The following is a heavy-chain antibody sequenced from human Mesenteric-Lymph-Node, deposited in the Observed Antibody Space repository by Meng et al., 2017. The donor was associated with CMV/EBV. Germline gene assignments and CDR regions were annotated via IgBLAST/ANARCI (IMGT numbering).Heavy chain of an antibody. CDR2: IHPNPGNP. J-gene: IGHJ4*02. D-gene: IGHD3-10*01. V-gene: IGHV7-4-1*02. CDR3: ARGGGQFASGAGFDY. Sequence: SGYTFPTLSVNWERQAPGQGVGWMGWIHPNPGNPTYVQGFTGRFVFSLDTSVSTAYLQISGLKAEDTAVSYCARGGGQFASGAGFDYWGQGTLVTVSS. CDR1: GYTFPTLS.